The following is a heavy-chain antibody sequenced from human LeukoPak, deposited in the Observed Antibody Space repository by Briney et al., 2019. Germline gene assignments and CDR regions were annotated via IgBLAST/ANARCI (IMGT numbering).Heavy chain of an antibody. D-gene: IGHD6-13*01. CDR1: GYTFTSYG. CDR2: MNPKSGNT. CDR3: ARMAGGTVKWFDP. J-gene: IGHJ5*02. V-gene: IGHV1-8*02. Sequence: GASVKVSCKASGYTFTSYGISWVRQAPGQGLEWMGWMNPKSGNTGYAQKFQGRVTMTRNTSISTAYMELSSLRSEDTAVYYCARMAGGTVKWFDPWGQGTLVTVSS.